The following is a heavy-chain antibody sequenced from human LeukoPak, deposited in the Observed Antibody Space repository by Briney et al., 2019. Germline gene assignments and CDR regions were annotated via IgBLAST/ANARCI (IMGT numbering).Heavy chain of an antibody. Sequence: GGSLRLSCAASGFTFSSYAMSWVRQAPGKGLEWVSAIGGSGGSTYYADSVKGRFTISRDNSKNTLYLQMNSLRAEDTAVYYCAKDRRITMVRGAPADYWGQGTLVTVSS. CDR1: GFTFSSYA. J-gene: IGHJ4*02. V-gene: IGHV3-23*01. D-gene: IGHD3-10*01. CDR3: AKDRRITMVRGAPADY. CDR2: IGGSGGST.